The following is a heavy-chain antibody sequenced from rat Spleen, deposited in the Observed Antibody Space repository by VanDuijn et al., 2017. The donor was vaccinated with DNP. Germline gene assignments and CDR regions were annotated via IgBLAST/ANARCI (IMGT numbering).Heavy chain of an antibody. D-gene: IGHD1-5*01. CDR3: ARLGTQGFAY. J-gene: IGHJ3*01. Sequence: EVQLQESGPGLVKPSQSISLTCSVTGYSITRSYRWNWIRKFPGNKLEWMGYINSAGSTNYNPSLKSRISITRDTSKNQFFLQVKSVTTEDTATYYCARLGTQGFAYWGQGTLVTVSS. CDR1: GYSITRSYR. V-gene: IGHV3-3*01. CDR2: INSAGST.